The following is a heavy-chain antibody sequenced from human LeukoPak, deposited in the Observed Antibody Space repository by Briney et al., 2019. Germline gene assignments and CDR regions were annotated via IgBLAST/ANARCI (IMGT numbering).Heavy chain of an antibody. J-gene: IGHJ3*02. CDR1: GFTFSSYG. D-gene: IGHD3-3*02. V-gene: IGHV3-33*06. Sequence: GGSLRLSCAASGFTFSSYGMHWVRQAPGKGLEWVAVIWYDGSNKYYADSVKGRFTISRDNSKNTLYLQMNSLRAEDTAVYYCAKDLSVSGDAFDIWGQGTMVTVSS. CDR2: IWYDGSNK. CDR3: AKDLSVSGDAFDI.